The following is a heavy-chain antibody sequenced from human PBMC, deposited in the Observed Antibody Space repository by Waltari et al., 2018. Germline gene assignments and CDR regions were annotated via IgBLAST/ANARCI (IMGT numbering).Heavy chain of an antibody. Sequence: QVHLQESGPGLVKPSETLSLTCTVSGGSISSHYWSWIRQPPGKGLEWIGYIYYSGSTNYNPSLKSRVTISVDTSKNQFSLKLSSVTAADTAVYYCARGSPTVTDYWGQGTLVTVSS. CDR3: ARGSPTVTDY. V-gene: IGHV4-59*11. D-gene: IGHD4-4*01. CDR1: GGSISSHY. J-gene: IGHJ4*02. CDR2: IYYSGST.